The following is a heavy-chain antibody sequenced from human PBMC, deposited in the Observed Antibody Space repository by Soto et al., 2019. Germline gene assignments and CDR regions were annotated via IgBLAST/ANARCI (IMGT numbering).Heavy chain of an antibody. CDR2: IFGSGGGV. D-gene: IGHD2-21*02. J-gene: IGHJ4*02. Sequence: EVQLLESGGGLVQPGGSLRLSCAASGFPFSIYAMTWVRQAPGKGLECVSGIFGSGGGVHYADSVKGRFTISRDNSRNTLYLQMNSLRAEATAVYYCAKDAVSGDGLWLMDHWGQGTLVTVSS. CDR1: GFPFSIYA. CDR3: AKDAVSGDGLWLMDH. V-gene: IGHV3-23*01.